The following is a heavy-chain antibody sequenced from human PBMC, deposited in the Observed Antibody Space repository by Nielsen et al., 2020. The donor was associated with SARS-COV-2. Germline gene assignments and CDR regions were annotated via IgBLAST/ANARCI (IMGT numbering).Heavy chain of an antibody. Sequence: SCKASGYTFTSYGISWVRQAPGKGLEWVAVIWYDGSNKYYAESVKGRFTISRDNSKNTLYLQMNSLRAEDTAVYYCARDDVVPAAMLLDYWGQGTLVTVSS. CDR3: ARDDVVPAAMLLDY. V-gene: IGHV3-33*01. CDR1: GYTFTSYG. CDR2: IWYDGSNK. J-gene: IGHJ4*02. D-gene: IGHD2-2*01.